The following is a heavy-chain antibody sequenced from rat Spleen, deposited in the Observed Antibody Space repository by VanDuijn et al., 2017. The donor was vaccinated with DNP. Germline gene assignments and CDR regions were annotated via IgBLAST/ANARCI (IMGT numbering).Heavy chain of an antibody. CDR2: IGSAGSAP. D-gene: IGHD4-3*01. J-gene: IGHJ2*01. CDR3: ARWNSGHFDY. V-gene: IGHV5-22*01. CDR1: GFSFSYYY. Sequence: EVQLVESGGGLVQPGRSLKLSCAASGFSFSYYYMAWVRQAPTKGLEWVAYIGSAGSAPYYGDSVKGRFTISRDNAKNTLYLQMNSLRSEDMATYYCARWNSGHFDYWGQGVMVPVSS.